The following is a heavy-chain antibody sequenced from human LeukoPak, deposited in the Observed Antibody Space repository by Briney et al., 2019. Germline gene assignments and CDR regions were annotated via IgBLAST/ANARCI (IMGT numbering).Heavy chain of an antibody. J-gene: IGHJ4*02. CDR2: IASSSGYI. D-gene: IGHD1-26*01. Sequence: PGGSLRLSCAASGFTFSSYEMNWVRQAPGKGLEWVSSIASSSGYINYADSVDGRFTISRDNAKNSLYLQMNSLRAEDAAVYYCARGRSSLIDYWGQGSLVTVS. CDR1: GFTFSSYE. V-gene: IGHV3-21*01. CDR3: ARGRSSLIDY.